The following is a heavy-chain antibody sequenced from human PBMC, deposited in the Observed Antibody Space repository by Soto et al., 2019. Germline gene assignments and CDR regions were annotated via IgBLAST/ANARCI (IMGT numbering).Heavy chain of an antibody. CDR3: ARDRPRSSSSPYYYGMDV. CDR1: GFTFSSYS. J-gene: IGHJ6*02. Sequence: EVQLVESGGGLVKPGGSLRLSCAASGFTFSSYSMNWVRQAPGKGLEWVSSISSSSSYIYYADSVKGRFTISRDNAKNSLYLQMNSLRAEDTAVYYCARDRPRSSSSPYYYGMDVWGQGTTVTVSS. D-gene: IGHD6-6*01. V-gene: IGHV3-21*01. CDR2: ISSSSSYI.